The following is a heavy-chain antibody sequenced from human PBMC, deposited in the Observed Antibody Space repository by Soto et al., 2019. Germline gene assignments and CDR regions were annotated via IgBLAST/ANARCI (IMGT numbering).Heavy chain of an antibody. J-gene: IGHJ4*02. V-gene: IGHV3-23*01. D-gene: IGHD2-2*01. Sequence: EVQLLESGGGSVQPGGSLRLSCAASGFTFSSYAMTWVRQAPGKGLEWVSAISGSGAYPYYANSVKGRFTISRDNSKNPLYLQLNSLRAEDTAVYYCAKYGCSSTSCQCDYWGQGTRVTVSS. CDR2: ISGSGAYP. CDR1: GFTFSSYA. CDR3: AKYGCSSTSCQCDY.